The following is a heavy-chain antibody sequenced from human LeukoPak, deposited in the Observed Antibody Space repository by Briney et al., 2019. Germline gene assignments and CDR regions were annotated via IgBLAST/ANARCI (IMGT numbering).Heavy chain of an antibody. J-gene: IGHJ6*02. Sequence: GGSLRLSCAASGFTFSSYGMHWVRQAPGKGLEWVAVISYDGSNKYYADSVKGRFTISRDNSKNTLYLQMNSLRAGDTAVYYCAKDIGDNWNWDYYYYGMDVWGQGTTVTVSS. D-gene: IGHD1-7*01. CDR3: AKDIGDNWNWDYYYYGMDV. CDR2: ISYDGSNK. CDR1: GFTFSSYG. V-gene: IGHV3-30*18.